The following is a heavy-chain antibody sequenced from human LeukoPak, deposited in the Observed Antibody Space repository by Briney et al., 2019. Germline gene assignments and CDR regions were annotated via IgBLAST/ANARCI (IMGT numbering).Heavy chain of an antibody. CDR1: GGSISSFF. CDR2: IFYNGIT. V-gene: IGHV4-59*01. CDR3: ARDARTSGYDTGWFDP. D-gene: IGHD5-12*01. J-gene: IGHJ5*02. Sequence: TSETLSLTCTVSGGSISSFFWSWIRQPPGEGLEWIGYIFYNGITNYNPSLKSRVTISVDTSKNQFSLNLTSVTAADTAVYYCARDARTSGYDTGWFDPWGQGTLVTVSS.